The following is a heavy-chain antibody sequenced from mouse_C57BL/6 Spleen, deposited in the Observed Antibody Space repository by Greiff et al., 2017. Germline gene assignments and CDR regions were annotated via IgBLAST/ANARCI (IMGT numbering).Heavy chain of an antibody. CDR1: GFNIKDYY. V-gene: IGHV14-2*01. CDR2: IDPEDGET. D-gene: IGHD1-1*02. Sequence: DVKLVESGAELVKPGASVKLSCTASGFNIKDYYMHWVKQRTEQGLEWIGRIDPEDGETKYAPKFQGKATITADTSSNTAYLQLSSLTSEDTAVYYCARGWSRYWYFDVWGTGTTVTVAS. CDR3: ARGWSRYWYFDV. J-gene: IGHJ1*03.